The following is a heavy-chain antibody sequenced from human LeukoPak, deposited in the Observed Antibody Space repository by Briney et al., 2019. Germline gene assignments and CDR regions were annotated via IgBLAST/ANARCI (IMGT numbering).Heavy chain of an antibody. Sequence: ASVKVSCKASGYTFTGYYMHWVRQAPGQGLEWMGRINPNNGGTNYAQKFQGRVTMTRDTSISTAYMELNRLRSDDTAIYYCATSRILINWFDPWGQGTLVTVSS. CDR3: ATSRILINWFDP. CDR1: GYTFTGYY. V-gene: IGHV1-2*06. J-gene: IGHJ5*02. CDR2: INPNNGGT. D-gene: IGHD2-15*01.